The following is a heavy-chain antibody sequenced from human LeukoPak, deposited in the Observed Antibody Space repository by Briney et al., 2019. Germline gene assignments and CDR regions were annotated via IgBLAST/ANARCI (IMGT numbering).Heavy chain of an antibody. CDR3: AKPGVPTVLYYYIDV. D-gene: IGHD1-1*01. CDR1: GFTFSSYG. CDR2: IRYDGSNQ. J-gene: IGHJ6*03. V-gene: IGHV3-30*02. Sequence: GGSLRLSCAASGFTFSSYGMHWVRQAPGKGLEWVAFIRYDGSNQYYADSVKGRFTISRDNSKNTLYLQMNSLRAEDTAVYYCAKPGVPTVLYYYIDVWGKGTTVTISS.